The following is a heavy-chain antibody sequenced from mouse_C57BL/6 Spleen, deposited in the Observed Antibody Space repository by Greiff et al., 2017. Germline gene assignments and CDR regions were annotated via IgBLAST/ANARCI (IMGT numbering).Heavy chain of an antibody. V-gene: IGHV1-82*01. D-gene: IGHD1-1*01. CDR1: GYAFSSSW. CDR3: ARGGTTVVPTTLYYFDY. J-gene: IGHJ2*01. Sequence: QVQLKQSGPELVKPGASVKISCKASGYAFSSSWMNWVKQRPGKGLEWIGRIYPGDGDTNYNGKFKGKATLTADKSSSTAYMQLSSLTSEDSAVYFCARGGTTVVPTTLYYFDYWGQGTTLTVSS. CDR2: IYPGDGDT.